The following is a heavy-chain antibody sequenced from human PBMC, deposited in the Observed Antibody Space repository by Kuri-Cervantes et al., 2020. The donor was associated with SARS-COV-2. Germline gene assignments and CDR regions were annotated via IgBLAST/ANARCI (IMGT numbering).Heavy chain of an antibody. J-gene: IGHJ4*02. CDR3: ARGGSSSWSLGEEYYFDY. CDR2: ISSGSGSK. CDR1: TFTFSRCS. Sequence: GESLKISCVASTFTFSRCSMIRVRQAPGQGLEWSSCISSGSGSKYHAGSVKGRFTIYRDNAGNSLYLQMNSLRAEDTAVNNCARGGSSSWSLGEEYYFDYWGQGTLVTVSS. D-gene: IGHD6-13*01. V-gene: IGHV3-48*01.